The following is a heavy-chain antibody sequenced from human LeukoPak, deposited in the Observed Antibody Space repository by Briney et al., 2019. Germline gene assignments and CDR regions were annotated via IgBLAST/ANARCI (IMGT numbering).Heavy chain of an antibody. V-gene: IGHV6-1*01. D-gene: IGHD1-26*01. CDR2: TYYRSGWYT. CDR1: RDIVSSDSVS. CDR3: PRIRGGNMHFDY. J-gene: IGHJ4*02. Sequence: SQTLSLTCAISRDIVSSDSVSWNWLRQSPSRGLEWLGRTYYRSGWYTHYADSVKSRITVTPDTSKNQFSLQLNSVPPQDPAVFYCPRIRGGNMHFDYWGQGSLVTVSS.